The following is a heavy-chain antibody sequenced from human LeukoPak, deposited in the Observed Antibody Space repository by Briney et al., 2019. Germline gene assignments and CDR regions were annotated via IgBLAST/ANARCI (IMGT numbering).Heavy chain of an antibody. CDR2: IYTSGST. Sequence: SETLSLTCTVSGGSISSGSYYWSWIRQPAGKGLEWIGRIYTSGSTNYNPSLKSRVTISVDTSKNQFSLKLSSVTAADTALYCCARGPRGGYDYYWGQGTLVTVSS. CDR3: ARGPRGGYDYY. J-gene: IGHJ4*02. V-gene: IGHV4-61*02. CDR1: GGSISSGSYY. D-gene: IGHD5-12*01.